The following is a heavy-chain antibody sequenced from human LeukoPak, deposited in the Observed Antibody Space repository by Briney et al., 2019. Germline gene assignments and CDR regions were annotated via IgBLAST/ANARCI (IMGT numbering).Heavy chain of an antibody. Sequence: SGGSLRPSCAASGFTFTAYLIHWVRQAPGKGLEWVAVMSSDGNAMFYADSVKGRFTISRDNSKNTLYLQMNSLRAEDTAVYYCVRESEYYFDHSASFDYWGQGTLVTVSS. V-gene: IGHV3-30-3*01. J-gene: IGHJ4*02. CDR3: VRESEYYFDHSASFDY. CDR2: MSSDGNAM. D-gene: IGHD3-22*01. CDR1: GFTFTAYL.